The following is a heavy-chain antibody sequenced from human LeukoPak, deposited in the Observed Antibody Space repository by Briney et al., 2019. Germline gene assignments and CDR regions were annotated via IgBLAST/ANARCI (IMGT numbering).Heavy chain of an antibody. V-gene: IGHV3-66*01. Sequence: GGSLRLSCAASGFTVSSNYMSWVRQAPGKGLEWVSVIYSGSNTDYADSVKGRFTISRDNSKNTLYLQMNSLRAEDTAVYYCASYRYGSSFAFDIWGQGTMVTVSS. CDR2: IYSGSNT. CDR1: GFTVSSNY. J-gene: IGHJ3*02. D-gene: IGHD6-6*01. CDR3: ASYRYGSSFAFDI.